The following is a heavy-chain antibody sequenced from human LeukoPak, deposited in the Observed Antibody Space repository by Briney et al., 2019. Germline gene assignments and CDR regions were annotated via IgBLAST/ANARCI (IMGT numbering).Heavy chain of an antibody. Sequence: SETLSLTCAVYGGSFSGYYWSWIRQPPGKGLEWIGEINHSGSTNYNPSLKSRVTISVDTSKNQFSLKLSSVTAADTAVYYCARVTAGRPDYWGQGTLVPVSS. CDR3: ARVTAGRPDY. D-gene: IGHD6-13*01. CDR1: GGSFSGYY. CDR2: INHSGST. J-gene: IGHJ4*02. V-gene: IGHV4-34*01.